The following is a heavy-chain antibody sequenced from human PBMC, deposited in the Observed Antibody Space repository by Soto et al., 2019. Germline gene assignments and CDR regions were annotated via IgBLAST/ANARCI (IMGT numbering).Heavy chain of an antibody. CDR1: GGSFSGYY. V-gene: IGHV4-34*01. J-gene: IGHJ4*02. D-gene: IGHD3-22*01. CDR3: ARGLREYYYDSSGSFDY. CDR2: INHSGST. Sequence: SETLSLTCAVYGGSFSGYYWSWIRQPPGKGLEWIGEINHSGSTNYNPSLKSRVTISVDTSKNQFSLKLSSVTAADTAVYYCARGLREYYYDSSGSFDYWGQGTLVTVSS.